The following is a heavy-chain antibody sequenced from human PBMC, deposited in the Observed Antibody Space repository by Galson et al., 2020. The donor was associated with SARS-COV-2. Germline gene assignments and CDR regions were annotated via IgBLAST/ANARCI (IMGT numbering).Heavy chain of an antibody. CDR1: GGSFSGYS. Sequence: SETLSLTCAVYGGSFSGYSWTWIRQPPGKGLEWIGEINIGGNTNYRPSLRSRVTISVDTSKNQFSLKLSSVTAADTAVYYCARYYDFWSGYYDNYYYYYMDVWGKGTTVTVSS. CDR3: ARYYDFWSGYYDNYYYYYMDV. V-gene: IGHV4-34*01. J-gene: IGHJ6*03. CDR2: INIGGNT. D-gene: IGHD3-3*01.